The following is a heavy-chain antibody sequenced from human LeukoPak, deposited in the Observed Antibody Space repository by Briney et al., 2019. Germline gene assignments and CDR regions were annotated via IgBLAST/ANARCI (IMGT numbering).Heavy chain of an antibody. Sequence: AAVKVSCKASEYTFTSYYMHWVRQAPGQGLEWMGIINPSGGSTSYAQKFQGRVTMTRDTSTSTVYMELSSLRSEDTAVYYCARDGDIVVVVAATRFEYWGQGTLVTVSS. CDR1: EYTFTSYY. J-gene: IGHJ4*02. CDR2: INPSGGST. D-gene: IGHD2-15*01. V-gene: IGHV1-46*01. CDR3: ARDGDIVVVVAATRFEY.